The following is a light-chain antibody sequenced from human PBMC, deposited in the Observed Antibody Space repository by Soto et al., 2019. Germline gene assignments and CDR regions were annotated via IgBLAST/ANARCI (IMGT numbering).Light chain of an antibody. CDR2: GAS. V-gene: IGKV3-15*01. Sequence: EIVMTQSPATLSVSPGERATLSCRASQSVSSSLAWYQQKPGQAPRLLIYGASTRVTGIPARFSGSGSGTEFTLTISSLQSEDFAVYYCQQYNALPPISFGQGTRLEIK. CDR3: QQYNALPPIS. CDR1: QSVSSS. J-gene: IGKJ5*01.